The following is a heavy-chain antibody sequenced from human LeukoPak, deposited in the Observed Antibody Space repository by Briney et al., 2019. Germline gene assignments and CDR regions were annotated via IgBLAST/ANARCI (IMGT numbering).Heavy chain of an antibody. Sequence: ASVKVSCKASGYTFTSYYIHWVRQAPGQGLEWLGIINPSGGSRTYAQKFQGRVAMTRDTSTSTVYMELSRLTSGDTAVYYCARGTLDTTGYSFGLWYWGQGTLVTVTS. V-gene: IGHV1-46*01. CDR1: GYTFTSYY. CDR2: INPSGGSR. D-gene: IGHD3-22*01. CDR3: ARGTLDTTGYSFGLWY. J-gene: IGHJ4*02.